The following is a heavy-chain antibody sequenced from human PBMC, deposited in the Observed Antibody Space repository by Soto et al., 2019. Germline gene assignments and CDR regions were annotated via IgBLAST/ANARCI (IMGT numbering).Heavy chain of an antibody. CDR1: GGTLSSYA. CDR2: IIPIFGTA. Sequence: GASVKVSCKASGGTLSSYAISWVRQAPGQGLEWMGGIIPIFGTANYAQKFQGRVTITADESTSTAYMELSSLRSEDTAVYYCAREGGIVGALGVWGQGTTVTVSS. D-gene: IGHD1-26*01. V-gene: IGHV1-69*13. J-gene: IGHJ6*02. CDR3: AREGGIVGALGV.